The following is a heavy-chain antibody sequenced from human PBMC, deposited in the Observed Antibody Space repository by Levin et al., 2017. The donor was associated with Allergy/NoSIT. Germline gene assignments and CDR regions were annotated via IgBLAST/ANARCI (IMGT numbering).Heavy chain of an antibody. CDR1: GFTFGTYW. J-gene: IGHJ3*02. CDR2: LNQDGTKE. CDR3: ARGTYSSGWYPDTFDI. V-gene: IGHV3-7*04. Sequence: GESLKISCVASGFTFGTYWMSWVRQDPGKGLEWVANLNQDGTKEYYVSSMKGRFTVSRDNAKNSLYLQMNSLRVEDTAVYYCARGTYSSGWYPDTFDIWGQGTMVTGS. D-gene: IGHD6-19*01.